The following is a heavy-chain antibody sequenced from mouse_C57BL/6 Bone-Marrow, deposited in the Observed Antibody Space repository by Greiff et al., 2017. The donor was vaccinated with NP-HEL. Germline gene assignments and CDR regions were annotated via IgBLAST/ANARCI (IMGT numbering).Heavy chain of an antibody. Sequence: QVQLQQPGAELVKPGASVKMSCKASGYTFTSYWITWVKQRPGQGLEWIGDIYPGSGSTNYNEKFKSKATLTVDTSSSTAYMQLNSLTSEDSAVYYCARLRGNYVYYYAMDYWGEGTSVTVSS. D-gene: IGHD2-1*01. V-gene: IGHV1-55*01. CDR1: GYTFTSYW. CDR3: ARLRGNYVYYYAMDY. CDR2: IYPGSGST. J-gene: IGHJ4*01.